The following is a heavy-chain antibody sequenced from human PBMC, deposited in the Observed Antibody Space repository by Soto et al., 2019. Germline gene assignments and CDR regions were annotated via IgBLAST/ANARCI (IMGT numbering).Heavy chain of an antibody. CDR1: GYTFTSYD. D-gene: IGHD6-6*01. CDR3: ARGSIDARGGYYGMDV. Sequence: GASVKVSCKASGYTFTSYDINWVRQATGQGLEWMGWMNPNSGNTGYAQKFQGRVTMTRNTSISTAYMELSSLRSEDTAVYYCARGSIDARGGYYGMDVWGQGPTVTVYS. V-gene: IGHV1-8*01. J-gene: IGHJ6*02. CDR2: MNPNSGNT.